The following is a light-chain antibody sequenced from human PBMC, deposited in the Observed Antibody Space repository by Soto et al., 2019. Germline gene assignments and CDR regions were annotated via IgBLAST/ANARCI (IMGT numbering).Light chain of an antibody. CDR2: AAS. J-gene: IGKJ3*01. CDR1: QGISSY. V-gene: IGKV1-9*01. Sequence: DIQLTQSPSFLSASVGDRVTITCRASQGISSYLAWYQQKPGKAPKLLIYAASTLQSGVPSRFSGSGSGTEFPLTISSLQPEDFATYYCQQLNSFGPGIKVDIK. CDR3: QQLNS.